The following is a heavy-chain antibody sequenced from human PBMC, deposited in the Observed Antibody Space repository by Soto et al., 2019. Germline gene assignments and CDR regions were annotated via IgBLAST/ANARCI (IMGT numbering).Heavy chain of an antibody. CDR2: IFGSGGST. Sequence: GGSLRLSCAASGFTFSSYAMSWVRQAPGKGLEWVSAIFGSGGSTYYADSVKGRFTISRDNSKNTLYLQMNSLRAEDTAVYYCAKPNLYCSSTSCYDYWGQGTLVTVSS. J-gene: IGHJ4*02. V-gene: IGHV3-23*01. CDR1: GFTFSSYA. CDR3: AKPNLYCSSTSCYDY. D-gene: IGHD2-2*01.